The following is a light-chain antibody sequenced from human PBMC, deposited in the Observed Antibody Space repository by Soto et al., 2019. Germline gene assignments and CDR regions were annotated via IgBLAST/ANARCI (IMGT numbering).Light chain of an antibody. CDR2: ANN. Sequence: QSVLTQLPSVCGAPGQRVTISCTGSRSNIGAGYDVHWYQQLPGTAPKLLIYANNIRPSGVPGRFSGSKSGTSASLAITGLQAEDEADYYCQSYDSSLSGYVFGTGTKVTVL. CDR3: QSYDSSLSGYV. CDR1: RSNIGAGYD. J-gene: IGLJ1*01. V-gene: IGLV1-40*01.